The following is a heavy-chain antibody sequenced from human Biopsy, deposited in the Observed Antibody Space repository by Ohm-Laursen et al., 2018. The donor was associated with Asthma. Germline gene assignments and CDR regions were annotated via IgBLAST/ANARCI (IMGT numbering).Heavy chain of an antibody. CDR3: VSTTPSIVVVARAGAFDI. CDR1: GFSFNSYG. Sequence: SLRLSCSASGFSFNSYGMHWVRQAPGKGLEWVASVSSSGGARDYADSVKGRFTISRDNSNTVYLQMNSLREEDTAVYYCVSTTPSIVVVARAGAFDIWGQGTMVTVSS. CDR2: VSSSGGAR. D-gene: IGHD3-22*01. V-gene: IGHV3-NL1*01. J-gene: IGHJ3*02.